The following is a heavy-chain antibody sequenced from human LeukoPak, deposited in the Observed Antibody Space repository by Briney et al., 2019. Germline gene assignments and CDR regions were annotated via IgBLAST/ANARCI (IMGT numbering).Heavy chain of an antibody. CDR3: VKKGWLDY. Sequence: GGSLSLSCAASGFTFSSQNMNWARQAPGKGLEWVAYISTSGDSTKYADSVGGRFTISRDNVENSLYLLMNSLRVDDTAVYYCVKKGWLDYWGQGIVVTVSS. CDR1: GFTFSSQN. CDR2: ISTSGDST. J-gene: IGHJ4*02. V-gene: IGHV3-21*01. D-gene: IGHD6-19*01.